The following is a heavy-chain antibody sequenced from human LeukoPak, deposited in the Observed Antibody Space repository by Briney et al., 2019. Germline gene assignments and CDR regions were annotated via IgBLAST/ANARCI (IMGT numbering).Heavy chain of an antibody. V-gene: IGHV1-69*13. Sequence: ASVKVSCKASGYTFTSYGISWVRQAPGQGLEWMGGIIPIFGTANYAQKLQGRVTITADESTSTAYMELSSLRSEDTAVYYCARDRGYCTNGVCYGGYYYYCGMDVWGQGTTVTASS. CDR2: IIPIFGTA. CDR1: GYTFTSYG. D-gene: IGHD2-8*01. CDR3: ARDRGYCTNGVCYGGYYYYCGMDV. J-gene: IGHJ6*02.